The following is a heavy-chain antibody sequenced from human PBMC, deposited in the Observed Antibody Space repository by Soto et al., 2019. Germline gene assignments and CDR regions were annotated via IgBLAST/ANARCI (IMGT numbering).Heavy chain of an antibody. CDR1: GDSISSNSHY. V-gene: IGHV4-39*07. CDR2: INHSGST. Sequence: SETLSLTCTVCGDSISSNSHYGGWIRQPPGTGLEWIGEINHSGSTNYNPSLKSRVTISVDTSKNQFSLKLTSVTAADTAVYYCARDKITGLFDYWGQGTLVTSPQ. D-gene: IGHD2-8*02. CDR3: ARDKITGLFDY. J-gene: IGHJ4*02.